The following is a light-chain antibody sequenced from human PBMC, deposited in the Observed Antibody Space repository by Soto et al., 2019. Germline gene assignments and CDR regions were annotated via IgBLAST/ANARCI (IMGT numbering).Light chain of an antibody. J-gene: IGKJ4*01. CDR1: HGSSSC. CDR3: QQLNSYPLT. CDR2: AAS. Sequence: DIQMTQSPSSVSASVGDRVTLPFRASHGSSSCLAWYQQKPGKAPKLLIYAASTLQTGVPSRFSGSGSGTEFTLTISSLQPEDFATYYCQQLNSYPLTFGGGTKVDIK. V-gene: IGKV1-9*01.